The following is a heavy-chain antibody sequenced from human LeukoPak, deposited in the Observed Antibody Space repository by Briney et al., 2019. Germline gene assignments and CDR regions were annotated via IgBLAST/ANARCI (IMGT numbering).Heavy chain of an antibody. CDR1: GGSFSGYY. CDR3: ARVEMATIPNYFYYYMDV. CDR2: IVHGGST. J-gene: IGHJ6*03. Sequence: SETLSLTCAAYGGSFSGYYWSWIRQPPGKGLEWIGEIVHGGSTVYNPSLESRVSMSVDTSKNQFSLRLTSVAAADTAVYYCARVEMATIPNYFYYYMDVWGKGTTVTVSS. V-gene: IGHV4-34*12. D-gene: IGHD5-24*01.